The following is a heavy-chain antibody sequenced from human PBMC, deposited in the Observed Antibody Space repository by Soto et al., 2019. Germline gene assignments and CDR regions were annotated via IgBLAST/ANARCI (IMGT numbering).Heavy chain of an antibody. CDR2: INYRGTT. CDR1: GGPVINGDSY. J-gene: IGHJ4*02. Sequence: SETLSLTCTVSGGPVINGDSYLNWIRQHPEKGLEWMGYINYRGTTNYNAALKSRILISVDTSKNQFSLKLSSVTAADTAVYYCARGSTDLLWFGELLSSLAFDYWGQGTLVTVSS. D-gene: IGHD3-10*01. V-gene: IGHV4-31*03. CDR3: ARGSTDLLWFGELLSSLAFDY.